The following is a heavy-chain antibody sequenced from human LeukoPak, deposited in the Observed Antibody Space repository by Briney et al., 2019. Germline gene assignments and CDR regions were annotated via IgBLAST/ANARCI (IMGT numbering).Heavy chain of an antibody. CDR2: IYYSGST. J-gene: IGHJ4*02. CDR3: ARSGTYSTYNFDY. CDR1: GGSISSSSYY. D-gene: IGHD4-11*01. Sequence: PSETLSLTCTVSGGSISSSSYYWGWIRQPPGKGLEWIGSIYYSGSTYYNPSLKSRVTISVDTSKNQFSLKLSSVTAADTAVYYCARSGTYSTYNFDYWGQGTLVTVSS. V-gene: IGHV4-39*07.